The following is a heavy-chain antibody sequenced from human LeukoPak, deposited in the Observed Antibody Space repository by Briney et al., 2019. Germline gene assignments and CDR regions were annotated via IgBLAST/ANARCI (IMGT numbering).Heavy chain of an antibody. CDR3: AKVLKVGSSWYRAFDY. CDR1: GFTFDHYR. V-gene: IGHV3-21*04. J-gene: IGHJ4*02. CDR2: INSDSTNI. Sequence: NPGGSLRLSCVASGFTFDHYRMNWVRQAPGKGLEWVSSINSDSTNIYYTDSVKGRFTVSRDNAKNSLYLQMNSLRTEDTALYYCAKVLKVGSSWYRAFDYWGQGTLVTVSS. D-gene: IGHD6-13*01.